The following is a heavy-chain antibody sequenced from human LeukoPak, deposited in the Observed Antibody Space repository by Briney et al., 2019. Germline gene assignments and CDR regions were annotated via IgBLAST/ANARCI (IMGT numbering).Heavy chain of an antibody. CDR1: GLSLSTSGVC. Sequence: SGPALVKPTQTLTLTCTFSGLSLSTSGVCVSWIRQPPGKALEWLARIDWDDDKYYSTSLKTRLTISKDTSENQLVLTMTNMDPVDTATYYCVRSYYYGSSGYFFDYWGQGTLVTVSS. CDR3: VRSYYYGSSGYFFDY. D-gene: IGHD3-22*01. CDR2: IDWDDDK. J-gene: IGHJ4*02. V-gene: IGHV2-70*11.